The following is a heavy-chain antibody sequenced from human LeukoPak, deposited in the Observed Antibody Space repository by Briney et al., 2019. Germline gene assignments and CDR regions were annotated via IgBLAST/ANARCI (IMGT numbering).Heavy chain of an antibody. CDR1: GGSMSSYY. CDR3: ARHPELYFFDY. J-gene: IGHJ4*02. D-gene: IGHD3-10*01. V-gene: IGHV4-59*08. CDR2: IYYSGST. Sequence: KTSETLSLTCTVSGGSMSSYYWSWIRQPPGKGLEWIGYIYYSGSTKYNPSLKSRVTISVDTSKNQFSLKLSSVTAADTAVYYCARHPELYFFDYWGQGTLVTVSS.